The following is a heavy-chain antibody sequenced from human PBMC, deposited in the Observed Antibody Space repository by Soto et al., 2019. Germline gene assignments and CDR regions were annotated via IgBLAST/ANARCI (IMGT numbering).Heavy chain of an antibody. CDR2: AKDSSQNYAT. J-gene: IGHJ5*01. CDR1: GFSVSGWY. CDR3: AREGEARGLDS. D-gene: IGHD1-26*01. Sequence: EVQLVQSGGGLVQPGGSARLSCAASGFSVSGWYMDWVRQAPGKGLEWVVRAKDSSQNYATEYAASVKGRFTVSRDVSQNSLFLQMNSLTIEDTAVYYCAREGEARGLDSWGQGSLVTVS. V-gene: IGHV3-72*01.